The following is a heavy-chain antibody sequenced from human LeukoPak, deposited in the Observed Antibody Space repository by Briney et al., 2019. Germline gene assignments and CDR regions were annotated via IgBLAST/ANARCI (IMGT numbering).Heavy chain of an antibody. V-gene: IGHV1-46*01. CDR1: GYTFTEYH. CDR3: ARDNSGWSFDY. J-gene: IGHJ4*02. Sequence: GASVKVSCKSSGYTFTEYHMHWVRQAPGQGLEWMGIISPSGGDTRYAPKFQGRVAVTRDLSTSIVYMEVSSLRSEDTAVYYCARDNSGWSFDYWGQGTLVTVSS. D-gene: IGHD6-19*01. CDR2: ISPSGGDT.